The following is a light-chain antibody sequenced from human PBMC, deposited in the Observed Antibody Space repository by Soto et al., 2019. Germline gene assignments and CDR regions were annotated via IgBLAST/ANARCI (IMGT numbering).Light chain of an antibody. CDR1: QSLVDSDGNTF. CDR3: MQVKQWPYT. J-gene: IGKJ2*01. V-gene: IGKV2-30*01. CDR2: RVY. Sequence: DIVMTQSPFSLPVTLGQPASISCRSSQSLVDSDGNTFLSWFQQRAGQSPSRLIHRVYDRDSGVPDRVSGNGAGTDVTMRISRVQAEYIGFYYCMQVKQWPYTFGQGTKLEIK.